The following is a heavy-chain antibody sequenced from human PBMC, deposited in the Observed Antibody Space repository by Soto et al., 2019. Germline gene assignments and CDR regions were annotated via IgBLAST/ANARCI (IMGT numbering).Heavy chain of an antibody. CDR1: GGTLSSYA. CDR3: ARSPVTLYYDRGTCAI. Sequence: QVQLVQSGAEVKKPGSSVRVSCKASGGTLSSYAISWVRQAPGQGLEWMGGINPIFGTANYAQKLQGSLTITSDESTSVAAMEMSCFSSEDTGGYYSARSPVTLYYDRGTCAIWGQGTVVTVSS. V-gene: IGHV1-69*01. J-gene: IGHJ3*02. CDR2: INPIFGTA. D-gene: IGHD3-22*01.